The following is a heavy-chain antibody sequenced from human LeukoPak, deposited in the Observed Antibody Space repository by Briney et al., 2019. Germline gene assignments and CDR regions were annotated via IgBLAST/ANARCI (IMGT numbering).Heavy chain of an antibody. CDR2: IDTNTGNP. D-gene: IGHD5-24*01. Sequence: ASVKVSCKASGYTFTSYAMNWVRQAPGQGLEWMGWIDTNTGNPTYAQGFTGRFVFSLDTSVSTAYLQISSLKAEDTAVYYCARDLEAASLRWLQEGWFDPWGXGTXXXXX. CDR1: GYTFTSYA. J-gene: IGHJ5*02. CDR3: ARDLEAASLRWLQEGWFDP. V-gene: IGHV7-4-1*02.